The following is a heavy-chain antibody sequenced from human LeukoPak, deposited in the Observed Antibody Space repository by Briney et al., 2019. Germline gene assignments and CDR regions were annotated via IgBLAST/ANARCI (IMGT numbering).Heavy chain of an antibody. CDR1: GYTLTDYY. V-gene: IGHV1-2*02. Sequence: ASVKVSCKASGYTLTDYYMHWVRQAPGQGLEWMGWINPNSGDTNYAQKFQGRVTMTRDTSISTAYMELSSLRSDDTAVYYCARGGTYPQIYFDYWDQGTLVTVSS. CDR3: ARGGTYPQIYFDY. CDR2: INPNSGDT. J-gene: IGHJ4*02.